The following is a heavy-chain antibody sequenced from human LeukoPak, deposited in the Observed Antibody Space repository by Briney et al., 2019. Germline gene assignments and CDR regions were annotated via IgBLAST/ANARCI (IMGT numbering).Heavy chain of an antibody. Sequence: GGCLRLSCAPSAFILSSFDMHWVRQAPGKGLEWVASIRYDGSDKYYADSVKGRFTVSRDNSQNTLYLQMSSLRTEDTAVYFCAKDRGDYFDTSSQSLDSWGQGTLVTVSS. V-gene: IGHV3-30*02. J-gene: IGHJ4*02. D-gene: IGHD3-22*01. CDR1: AFILSSFD. CDR2: IRYDGSDK. CDR3: AKDRGDYFDTSSQSLDS.